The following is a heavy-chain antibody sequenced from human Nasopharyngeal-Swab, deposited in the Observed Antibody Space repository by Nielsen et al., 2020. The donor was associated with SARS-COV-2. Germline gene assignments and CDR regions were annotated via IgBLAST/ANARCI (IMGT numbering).Heavy chain of an antibody. CDR2: ISAYNGNT. D-gene: IGHD4-23*01. Sequence: ASVKVSCKASGYTFTSYGISWVRQAPGQGLERMGWISAYNGNTNYAQKLQGRVTMTTDTSTSTAYMELRSLRSDDTAVYYCASPATVVTLDAFDIWGQGTMVTVSS. CDR1: GYTFTSYG. J-gene: IGHJ3*02. V-gene: IGHV1-18*01. CDR3: ASPATVVTLDAFDI.